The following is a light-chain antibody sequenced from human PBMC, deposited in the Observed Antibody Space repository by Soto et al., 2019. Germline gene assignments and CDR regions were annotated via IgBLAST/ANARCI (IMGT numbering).Light chain of an antibody. V-gene: IGKV3D-20*02. CDR2: GAY. J-gene: IGKJ5*01. CDR1: QTIRSSF. CDR3: QQRTNRPPIT. Sequence: VLTQSPGTLSLSPGERATLSCRASQTIRSSFLAWYQQKAGQSPRLLIYGAYSRASGIPDRFSGSGSGTDFTLTISGLEPEDFAVYYCQQRTNRPPITFGQGTHWRL.